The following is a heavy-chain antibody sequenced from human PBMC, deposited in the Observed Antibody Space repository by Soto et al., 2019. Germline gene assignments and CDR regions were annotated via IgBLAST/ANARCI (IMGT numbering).Heavy chain of an antibody. Sequence: PSETLSLTCTVSGGSISSSSYYWGWIRQPPGKGLEWIGSIYYSGSTYYNPSLKSRVTISVDTSKNQFSLKLSSVTAADTAVYYCARLRADTAMGLDYWGQGTLVTVSS. CDR3: ARLRADTAMGLDY. CDR2: IYYSGST. V-gene: IGHV4-39*01. D-gene: IGHD5-18*01. CDR1: GGSISSSSYY. J-gene: IGHJ4*02.